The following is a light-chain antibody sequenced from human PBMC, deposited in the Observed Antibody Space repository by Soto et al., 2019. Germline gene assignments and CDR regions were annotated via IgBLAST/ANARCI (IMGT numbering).Light chain of an antibody. V-gene: IGKV3-20*01. J-gene: IGKJ1*01. CDR2: DAS. Sequence: EIVLTQSPATLSLSPGERATLSCRASQSVSSYLAWYQQKPGQAPRLLIYDASSRATGIPDRFSGSGSGTDFTLTISRLEPEDFAVYYCQQYGSSPRTFGQRTKVDIK. CDR3: QQYGSSPRT. CDR1: QSVSSY.